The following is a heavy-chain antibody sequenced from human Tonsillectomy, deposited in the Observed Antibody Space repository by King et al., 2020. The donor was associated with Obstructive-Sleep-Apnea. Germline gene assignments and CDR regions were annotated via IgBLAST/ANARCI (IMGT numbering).Heavy chain of an antibody. CDR1: GFTFDDYA. D-gene: IGHD6-19*01. J-gene: IGHJ4*02. Sequence: VQLVESGGGLVQPGRSLRLSCAVSGFTFDDYAMHWVRQVPGKGLEWVSGISWNSGRIGYADSVKDRFTISRDNAKNSLYLQMNSLRAEDTALYYCAKDISSGWYGPVDCWGQGTLVTVSS. V-gene: IGHV3-9*01. CDR2: ISWNSGRI. CDR3: AKDISSGWYGPVDC.